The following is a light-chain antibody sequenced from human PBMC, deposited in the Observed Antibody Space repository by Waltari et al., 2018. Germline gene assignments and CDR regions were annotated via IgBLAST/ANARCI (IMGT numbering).Light chain of an antibody. CDR1: SSDVGGYNY. CDR2: DVS. Sequence: QSALTQPRSVSGSPGQSVTISCTGTSSDVGGYNYVSWYQQHPGKAPKLMIYDVSKRPSGVPDRFSGSKSGNTASLTISGLQAEDEADYYCCSYAGSYTFYFGGGTKLTVL. CDR3: CSYAGSYTFY. V-gene: IGLV2-11*01. J-gene: IGLJ2*01.